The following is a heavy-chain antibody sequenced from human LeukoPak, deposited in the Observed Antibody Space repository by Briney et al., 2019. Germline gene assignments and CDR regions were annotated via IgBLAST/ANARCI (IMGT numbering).Heavy chain of an antibody. CDR3: ARDPPSYSSSWYNGQVGLFDY. CDR1: GFTFSSYE. CDR2: ISSSGSTI. V-gene: IGHV3-48*03. J-gene: IGHJ4*02. Sequence: GGSLRLSCAASGFTFSSYEMNWVRQAPGKGLEWVSYISSSGSTIYYADSVKGRFTISRDNAKNSLYLQMNSLRAEDTAVYYCARDPPSYSSSWYNGQVGLFDYWGQGTLVTVSS. D-gene: IGHD6-13*01.